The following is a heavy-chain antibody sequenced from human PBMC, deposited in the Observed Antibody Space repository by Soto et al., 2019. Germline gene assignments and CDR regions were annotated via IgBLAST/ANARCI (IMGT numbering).Heavy chain of an antibody. CDR1: GCTFSSYA. V-gene: IGHV1-69*13. D-gene: IGHD3-22*01. J-gene: IGHJ3*02. CDR3: ARDRYYYDSSGYYYVSLDAFDI. CDR2: IIPIFGTA. Sequence: SVKVSCKASGCTFSSYAISCVRQAPGQVLEWMGGIIPIFGTANYAQKFQGRVTITADESTSTAYMELSSLRSEDTAVYYCARDRYYYDSSGYYYVSLDAFDIWGQGTMVTVSS.